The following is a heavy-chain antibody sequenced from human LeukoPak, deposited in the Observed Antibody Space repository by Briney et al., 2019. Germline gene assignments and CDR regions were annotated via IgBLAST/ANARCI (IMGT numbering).Heavy chain of an antibody. V-gene: IGHV1-8*01. CDR1: GYTFTSYD. J-gene: IGHJ4*02. CDR3: ARGAYYDSSGYYHQ. Sequence: ASVKVSCKASGYTFTSYDINWVRQATGQGLEWMGWMSPNSGNTGYAQKFQGRVTMTRNTSISTAYMELSSLRSEDTAVYYCARGAYYDSSGYYHQWGQGTLVTVSS. D-gene: IGHD3-22*01. CDR2: MSPNSGNT.